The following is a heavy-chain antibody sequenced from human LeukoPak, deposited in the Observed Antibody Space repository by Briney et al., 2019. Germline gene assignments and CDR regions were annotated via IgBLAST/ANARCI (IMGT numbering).Heavy chain of an antibody. D-gene: IGHD4/OR15-4a*01. Sequence: GGSLRLSCAASGFTFSNYGMHWVRQAPGKGLEWVAVISYDGSNKYYADSVKGRFSISRDNSKSTLYLQVNSLRVEDAAVFYCANDSESGAFDYWGQGTLVTVSS. CDR3: ANDSESGAFDY. V-gene: IGHV3-30*18. J-gene: IGHJ4*02. CDR1: GFTFSNYG. CDR2: ISYDGSNK.